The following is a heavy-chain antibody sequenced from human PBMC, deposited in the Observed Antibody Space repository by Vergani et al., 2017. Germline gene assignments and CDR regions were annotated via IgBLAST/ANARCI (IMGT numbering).Heavy chain of an antibody. CDR1: GFSLSTSGMR. J-gene: IGHJ3*02. D-gene: IGHD3-22*01. CDR2: IDWDDEK. V-gene: IGHV2-70*04. CDR3: ARIWGSGYYYGSFDI. Sequence: QVTLKESGPALVKPTQTLTLTCTFPGFSLSTSGMRVNWIRQPPGKALEWLARIDWDDEKFYSTSLKTRLTISKDTSKNQVVLTMTNMGPVDTATYYCARIWGSGYYYGSFDIWGQGTMVTVSS.